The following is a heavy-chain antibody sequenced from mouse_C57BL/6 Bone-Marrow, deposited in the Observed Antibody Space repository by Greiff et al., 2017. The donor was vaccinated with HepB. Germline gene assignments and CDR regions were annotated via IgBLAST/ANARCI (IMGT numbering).Heavy chain of an antibody. J-gene: IGHJ4*01. V-gene: IGHV1-72*01. D-gene: IGHD1-1*01. CDR2: IDPNSGGT. Sequence: QVQLQQPGAELVKPGASVKLSCKASGYTFTSYWMHWVKQRPGRGLEWIGRIDPNSGGTKYNEKFKSKATLTVDKPSSTAYMQLSSLTSEDSAVYYCARFPNLLLRGYYAMDYWGQGTSVTVSS. CDR3: ARFPNLLLRGYYAMDY. CDR1: GYTFTSYW.